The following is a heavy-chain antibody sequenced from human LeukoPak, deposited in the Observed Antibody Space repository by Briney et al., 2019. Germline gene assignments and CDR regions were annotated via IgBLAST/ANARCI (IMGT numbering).Heavy chain of an antibody. CDR1: GYTFTSYY. D-gene: IGHD3-10*01. CDR3: ARAGKLMITMVRGALASKKGFDI. V-gene: IGHV1-46*01. CDR2: INPSGGST. J-gene: IGHJ3*02. Sequence: ASVKVSCKASGYTFTSYYMHWVRQAPGQGLEWMGIINPSGGSTSYAQKFQSRVTMTRDMPTSTAYMELSRLRSDDTAVYYCARAGKLMITMVRGALASKKGFDIWGQGTMVTVSS.